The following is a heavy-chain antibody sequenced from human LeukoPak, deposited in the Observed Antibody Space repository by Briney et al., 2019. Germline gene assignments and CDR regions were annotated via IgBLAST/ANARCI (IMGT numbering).Heavy chain of an antibody. D-gene: IGHD3-10*01. CDR2: SWNSASI. CDR3: AKVIHVSGWGSRSFDF. Sequence: GGSLKLSCEPSGFTFEDIASNWGRQVPGKGWEGSSGSWNSASIGYADSVKGRFTISRDNAKNSLFLQMNSLRVEDTALYYCAKVIHVSGWGSRSFDFWGQGTLVTVSS. J-gene: IGHJ4*02. CDR1: GFTFEDIA. V-gene: IGHV3-9*01.